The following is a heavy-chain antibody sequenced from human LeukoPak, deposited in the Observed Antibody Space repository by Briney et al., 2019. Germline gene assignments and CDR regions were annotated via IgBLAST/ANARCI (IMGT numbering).Heavy chain of an antibody. J-gene: IGHJ4*02. CDR3: AKKGATTGDFDY. D-gene: IGHD1-26*01. V-gene: IGHV3-23*01. CDR1: GFTFSNFL. Sequence: GSLRLSCAASGFTFSNFLMTWVRQAPGKGPEWVSAISGSGGDTYYADSVKGRFTISRDNSKNTLYLQMNSLRAEDTAVYYCAKKGATTGDFDYWGQGTLVTVSS. CDR2: ISGSGGDT.